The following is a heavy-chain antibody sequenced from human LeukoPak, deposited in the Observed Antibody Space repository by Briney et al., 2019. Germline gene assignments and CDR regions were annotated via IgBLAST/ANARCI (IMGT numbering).Heavy chain of an antibody. J-gene: IGHJ4*02. CDR1: GGSISSSYYY. Sequence: SETLSLTCTVSGGSISSSYYYWGWVRQPSGKGLEWIGSLYYSGWSTYYNPSLKSRVTISVDTSKNQFSLKLNSVTAADTAVYYCARLGCSSASCYPGNWGQGTLVTVSS. V-gene: IGHV4-39*01. CDR3: ARLGCSSASCYPGN. D-gene: IGHD2-2*01. CDR2: LYYSGWST.